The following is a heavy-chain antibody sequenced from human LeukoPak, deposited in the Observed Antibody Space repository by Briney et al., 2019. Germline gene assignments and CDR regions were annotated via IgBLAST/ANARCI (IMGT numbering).Heavy chain of an antibody. CDR2: IYYSGST. CDR3: ASGSYYFGLFDY. CDR1: GGSISSYY. J-gene: IGHJ4*02. D-gene: IGHD1-26*01. V-gene: IGHV4-59*08. Sequence: SETLSLTCTVSGGSISSYYWSWIWQPPGKGLEWIGYIYYSGSTNYNPSLKSRVTISVDTSKNQFSLKLSSVTAADTAVYYCASGSYYFGLFDYWGQGTLVTVSS.